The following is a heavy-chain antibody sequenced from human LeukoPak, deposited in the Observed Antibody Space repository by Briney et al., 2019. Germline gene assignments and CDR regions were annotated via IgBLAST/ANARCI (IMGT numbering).Heavy chain of an antibody. V-gene: IGHV3-23*01. CDR3: AKKSEYDILTGYYNNWFDP. J-gene: IGHJ5*02. D-gene: IGHD3-9*01. Sequence: GGSLRLSCAASGFTFSSYAMSWVRQAPGKGLEWVSAISGSGGSTYYTDSVKGRFTISRDSSKNTLYLQMNSLRAEDTAVYYCAKKSEYDILTGYYNNWFDPWGQGTLVTVSS. CDR2: ISGSGGST. CDR1: GFTFSSYA.